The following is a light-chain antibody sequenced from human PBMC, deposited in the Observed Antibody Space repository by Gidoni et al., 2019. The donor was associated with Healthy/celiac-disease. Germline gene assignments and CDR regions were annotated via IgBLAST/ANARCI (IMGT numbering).Light chain of an antibody. J-gene: IGKJ5*01. V-gene: IGKV1-39*01. CDR1: QSISSY. CDR3: QQSYSTPTVT. CDR2: AAS. Sequence: DIQMTQSPSSLSASVGDRVTITCRASQSISSYLNWYQQKPGKAPKLLIYAASSLQSGVPSRVSGSGSGTEFTLTISSLQPEDFATYYCQQSYSTPTVTFGQGTRLEIK.